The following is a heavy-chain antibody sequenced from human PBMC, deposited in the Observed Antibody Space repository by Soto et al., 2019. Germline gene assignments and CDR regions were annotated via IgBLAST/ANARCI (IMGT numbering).Heavy chain of an antibody. V-gene: IGHV3-21*01. CDR1: FSMYS. Sequence: EVQVVESGGGLVKPGGSLRLSCNFSFSMYSMDWVRQAPGKGLEWVASIRSGSAFIKYADSVKGRFTISRDNAKNSVSLQMSSLRVEDTAMYYCTRDQGGSYDSWFDPWGRGTLVTVSS. J-gene: IGHJ5*02. D-gene: IGHD1-26*01. CDR3: TRDQGGSYDSWFDP. CDR2: IRSGSAFI.